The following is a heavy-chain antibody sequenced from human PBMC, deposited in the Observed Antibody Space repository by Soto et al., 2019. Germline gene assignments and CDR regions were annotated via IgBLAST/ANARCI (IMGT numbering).Heavy chain of an antibody. Sequence: EVQLVESGGGLVQFGGSLRLSCAVSGVTVSSDYMHWVRQPPGKGLEWLSVIYSGGSTHYADSVKGRFTISRDNSKNTVYLQMNSLRGEDTAVYYCARGLDSSTSMWGQGTLVTVSS. CDR3: ARGLDSSTSM. CDR2: IYSGGST. V-gene: IGHV3-66*01. J-gene: IGHJ4*02. D-gene: IGHD6-13*01. CDR1: GVTVSSDY.